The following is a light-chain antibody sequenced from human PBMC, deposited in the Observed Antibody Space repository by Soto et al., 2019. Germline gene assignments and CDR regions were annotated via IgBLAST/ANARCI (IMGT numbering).Light chain of an antibody. CDR1: QSVSSN. J-gene: IGKJ5*01. CDR2: GAS. Sequence: IVMTQSPATLSVSPGERATLSCRASQSVSSNLAWYQQKHGQAPRLLIYGASTRATGIPARFSGSGSGTDFTLTISRLEPEDFAVYYCQQYNNWFSITFGQGTRLEIK. CDR3: QQYNNWFSIT. V-gene: IGKV3-15*01.